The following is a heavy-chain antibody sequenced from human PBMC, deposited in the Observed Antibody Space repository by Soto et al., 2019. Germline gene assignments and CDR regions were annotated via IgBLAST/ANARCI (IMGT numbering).Heavy chain of an antibody. J-gene: IGHJ4*02. CDR1: GGSISSSSYY. CDR3: ARQGTITIFGVVSATYYFDY. V-gene: IGHV4-39*01. Sequence: ASETLSLTCTVSGGSISSSSYYWGWIRQPPGKGLEWIGSIYYSGSTYYNPSLKSRVTISVDTSKNQFSLKLSSVTAADTAVYYCARQGTITIFGVVSATYYFDYWGQGTLVTVSS. CDR2: IYYSGST. D-gene: IGHD3-3*01.